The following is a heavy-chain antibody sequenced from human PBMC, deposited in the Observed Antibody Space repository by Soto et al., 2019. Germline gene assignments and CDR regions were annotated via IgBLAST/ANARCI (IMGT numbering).Heavy chain of an antibody. V-gene: IGHV1-69*01. CDR1: GGTFSSDA. D-gene: IGHD1-1*01. CDR3: ARARGESPMVQEDCLDN. J-gene: IGHJ4*02. Sequence: HVQLVQSGAEVKKPGSSVKVSCKASGGTFSSDAISWVRQAPGQGLEWMGGIIPIFAPANYAQKFLGRVTITADESTTTAYMELSSLTSEDTAMYYCARARGESPMVQEDCLDNWGQGTLVSVAS. CDR2: IIPIFAPA.